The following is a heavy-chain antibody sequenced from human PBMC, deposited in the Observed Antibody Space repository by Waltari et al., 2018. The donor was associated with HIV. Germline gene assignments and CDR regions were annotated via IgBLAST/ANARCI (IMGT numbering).Heavy chain of an antibody. CDR1: GFTVSSNY. J-gene: IGHJ4*02. V-gene: IGHV3-53*01. D-gene: IGHD2-15*01. Sequence: EVQLVESGGGLIQPGGSLRLSCAASGFTVSSNYMRWVRHAPGEGLEWVSVIYSGGSTYYADSVKGRFTISRDNSKNTLYLQMNSLRAEDTAVYCCARGPLIGYCSGGSCYQDYWGQGTLVTVSS. CDR2: IYSGGST. CDR3: ARGPLIGYCSGGSCYQDY.